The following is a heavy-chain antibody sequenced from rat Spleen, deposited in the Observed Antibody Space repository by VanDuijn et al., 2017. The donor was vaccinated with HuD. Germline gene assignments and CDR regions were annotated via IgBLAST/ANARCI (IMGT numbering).Heavy chain of an antibody. CDR3: TTDSYFDGTYYPGGFDY. V-gene: IGHV5-27*01. CDR2: ISTAGGNT. CDR1: GFTFSDYN. J-gene: IGHJ2*01. D-gene: IGHD1-12*02. Sequence: EVQLVESGGGQVQPGRSLKLSCVASGFTFSDYNMAWVRQAPKKGLEWVATISTAGGNTYYRDSVRGRFTISRDNAKSALYLQMDSLRSEDTATYYCTTDSYFDGTYYPGGFDYWGQGVMVTVSS.